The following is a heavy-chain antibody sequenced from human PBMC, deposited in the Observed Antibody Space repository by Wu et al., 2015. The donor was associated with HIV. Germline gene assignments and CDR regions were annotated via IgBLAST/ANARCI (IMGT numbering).Heavy chain of an antibody. D-gene: IGHD2-2*02. J-gene: IGHJ4*02. CDR1: GYAFSEYN. V-gene: IGHV1-2*06. Sequence: QVHLVQSGAEVKKPGASVRVTCEASGYAFSEYNMHWVRQAPGLGLEWLGRINPHGGGTKFAQKFQGRVTMTRDTSTSTVYMELSSLRSEDTAVYYCARDERGYCSYPSCFTRPGPFDFWGQGTLVTVSS. CDR3: ARDERGYCSYPSCFTRPGPFDF. CDR2: INPHGGGT.